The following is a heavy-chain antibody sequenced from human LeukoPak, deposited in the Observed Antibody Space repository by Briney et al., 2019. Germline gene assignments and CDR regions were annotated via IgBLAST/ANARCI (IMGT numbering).Heavy chain of an antibody. D-gene: IGHD5-24*01. CDR1: GLTFSSYD. CDR3: AIITQEMVKKLHDY. CDR2: ISNNGSPI. J-gene: IGHJ4*02. V-gene: IGHV3-48*03. Sequence: GGSLRLSCIASGLTFSSYDISWVRQAPGKGLEWVSYISNNGSPIYYADSVKGRFTISRDNAKNSLYLQMNSLRAEDTAVYFCAIITQEMVKKLHDYWGQGTLVTVSS.